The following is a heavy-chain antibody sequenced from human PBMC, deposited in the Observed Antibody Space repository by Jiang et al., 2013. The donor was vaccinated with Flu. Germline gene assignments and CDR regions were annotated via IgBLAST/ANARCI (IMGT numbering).Heavy chain of an antibody. V-gene: IGHV3-30*02. CDR2: IRYDGSNK. D-gene: IGHD2-8*01. Sequence: VQLLESGGGVVQPGGSLRLSCAASGFTFSSYGMHWVRQAPGKGLEWVAFIRYDGSNKYYADSVKGRLTISRDSSKNMLFLQMDSLRVDDTAKYFCAKDIWRWSFDHWGQGTLVTVSS. J-gene: IGHJ4*02. CDR3: AKDIWRWSFDH. CDR1: GFTFSSYG.